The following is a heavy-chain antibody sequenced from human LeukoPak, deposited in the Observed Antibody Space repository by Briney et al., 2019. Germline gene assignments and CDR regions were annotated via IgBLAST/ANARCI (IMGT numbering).Heavy chain of an antibody. CDR2: IYENGGTT. V-gene: IGHV3-23*01. CDR1: GFTFRSHA. J-gene: IGHJ4*02. CDR3: AKDFRIGYSAHFDY. D-gene: IGHD2-21*01. Sequence: GGSLRLSCVGSGFTFRSHAMSWVRQAPEKGLEFVSGIYENGGTTYYADSVKGRFSISRDNSKNTLYLQMDSLRGEDTAVYYCAKDFRIGYSAHFDYWGQGTLVIVSS.